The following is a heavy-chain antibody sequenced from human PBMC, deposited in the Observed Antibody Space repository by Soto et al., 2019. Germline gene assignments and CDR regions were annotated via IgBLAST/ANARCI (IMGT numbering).Heavy chain of an antibody. CDR3: ARVRVRTFFDI. J-gene: IGHJ3*02. V-gene: IGHV3-48*03. CDR1: GFTFSSYE. Sequence: GGSLRLSCAASGFTFSSYEVNWVRQAPGKGLEWVSYISSSGSTIYYADSVKGRFTISRDNAKNSLYLQMNSLRAEDTAVYYCARVRVRTFFDIWGQGTMVTVSS. CDR2: ISSSGSTI. D-gene: IGHD3-10*01.